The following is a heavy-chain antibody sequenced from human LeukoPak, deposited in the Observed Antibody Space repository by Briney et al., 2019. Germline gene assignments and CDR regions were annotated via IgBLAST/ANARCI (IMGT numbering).Heavy chain of an antibody. D-gene: IGHD3-10*01. CDR2: ITASGGST. Sequence: GGSLRLSCAASGFTFSNYGMSWVRQAPGKGLEWVSGITASGGSTYYADSVKGWFIISRDSSKNTLYLQMNSLRAEDTAVYYCAKARGAYGSGSYYNDYWGQGTLVTVSS. V-gene: IGHV3-23*01. CDR1: GFTFSNYG. CDR3: AKARGAYGSGSYYNDY. J-gene: IGHJ4*02.